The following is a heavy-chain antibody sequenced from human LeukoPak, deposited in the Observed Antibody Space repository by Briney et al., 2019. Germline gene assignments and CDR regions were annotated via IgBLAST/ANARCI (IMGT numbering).Heavy chain of an antibody. D-gene: IGHD1-26*01. J-gene: IGHJ6*03. Sequence: GGSLRLSCAASGFTFSSYWMHWVRQAPGKGLVWVSRINTDGSSTSYADSVKGRFTMSRDNAKNTLYLQMNSLRAEDTAVYYCARVEWEDYYYYMDVWGKGTTVTVSS. CDR1: GFTFSSYW. V-gene: IGHV3-74*01. CDR2: INTDGSST. CDR3: ARVEWEDYYYYMDV.